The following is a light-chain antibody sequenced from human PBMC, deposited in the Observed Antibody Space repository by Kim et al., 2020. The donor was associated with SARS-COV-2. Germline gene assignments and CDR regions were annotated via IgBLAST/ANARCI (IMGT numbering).Light chain of an antibody. CDR3: SSYSTGSTSVL. J-gene: IGLJ2*01. CDR1: TSDIGASDS. Sequence: QSALTQPASVSESPGQSITIPCTGTTSDIGASDSVSWYQQHPGKAPRLLIYDVFYLPSGVSDRFSGSKSGNTASLTISGLKAEDEADYYCSSYSTGSTSVLFGGGTKVTVL. V-gene: IGLV2-14*03. CDR2: DVF.